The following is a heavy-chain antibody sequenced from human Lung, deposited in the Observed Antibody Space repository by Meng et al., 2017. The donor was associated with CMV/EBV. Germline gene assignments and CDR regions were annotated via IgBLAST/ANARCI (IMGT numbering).Heavy chain of an antibody. CDR1: GYTFTSYD. CDR2: MNPNSGNT. J-gene: IGHJ6*02. V-gene: IGHV1-8*01. CDR3: ARGKGSYYYYYGMDV. Sequence: ASXXVSXKASGYTFTSYDINWVRQATGQGLEWMGWMNPNSGNTGYAQKFQGRITMTRNTSISTAYMELSSLRSEDTAVYYCARGKGSYYYYYGMDVWGQGNXVTVSS. D-gene: IGHD5-18*01.